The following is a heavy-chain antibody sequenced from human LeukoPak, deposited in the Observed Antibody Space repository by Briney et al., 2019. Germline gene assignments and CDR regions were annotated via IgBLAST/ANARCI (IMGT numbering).Heavy chain of an antibody. CDR1: GGSISSYY. D-gene: IGHD3-10*01. CDR3: ARRGPPRTLLRGVKSGWFDP. CDR2: IYTSGST. V-gene: IGHV4-4*07. Sequence: SETLSLACTVSGGSISSYYWSWIRQPAGKGLEWIGRIYTSGSTNYNPSLKSRVTISVDTSKNQFSLKLSSVSAADTAVYYCARRGPPRTLLRGVKSGWFDPWGQGTLVTVSS. J-gene: IGHJ5*02.